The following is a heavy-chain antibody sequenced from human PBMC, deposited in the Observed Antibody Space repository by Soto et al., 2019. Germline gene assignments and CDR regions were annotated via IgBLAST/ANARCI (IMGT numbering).Heavy chain of an antibody. V-gene: IGHV5-51*01. CDR2: IYPGDSDT. CDR3: ARTVNRGTGEQQLFVDFDY. D-gene: IGHD6-13*01. Sequence: GESLKISCKGSGYSFTSYWIGWVRQMPGKGLEWMGIIYPGDSDTRYSPSFQGQVTISADKSISTAYLQWSSLKASDTAMYYCARTVNRGTGEQQLFVDFDYWGQGTLVTVSS. J-gene: IGHJ4*02. CDR1: GYSFTSYW.